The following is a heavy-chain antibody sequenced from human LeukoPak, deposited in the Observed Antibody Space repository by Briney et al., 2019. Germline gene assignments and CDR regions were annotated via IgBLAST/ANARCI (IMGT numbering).Heavy chain of an antibody. D-gene: IGHD3-22*01. CDR2: IYTSGST. V-gene: IGHV4-4*07. Sequence: SETLSLTCAVSGGSFSGYYWSWIRQPAGKGLEWIGRIYTSGSTSYNPSLKSRVTMSVDTSKNQFSLKLSSVTAADTAVYYCARGPNRITMMIGDAFDIWGQGTMVTISS. J-gene: IGHJ3*02. CDR3: ARGPNRITMMIGDAFDI. CDR1: GGSFSGYY.